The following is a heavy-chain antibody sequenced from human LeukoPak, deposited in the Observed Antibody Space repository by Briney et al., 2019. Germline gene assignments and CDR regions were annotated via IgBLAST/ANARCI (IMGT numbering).Heavy chain of an antibody. CDR1: GYSISSGYY. CDR2: IHHSGST. V-gene: IGHV4-38-2*02. D-gene: IGHD2-15*01. Sequence: SETLSLTCSVSGYSISSGYYWGWIRQPPGKGLEWIGNIHHSGSTYYNPSLKSRVTISIDTSNNHFSLKLSSVTAADTAVYYCARRVVPKEFDYWGQGTLVTVSS. CDR3: ARRVVPKEFDY. J-gene: IGHJ4*02.